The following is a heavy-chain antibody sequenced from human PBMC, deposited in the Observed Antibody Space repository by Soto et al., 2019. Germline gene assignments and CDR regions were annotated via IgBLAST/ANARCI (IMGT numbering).Heavy chain of an antibody. CDR2: IYHRGST. J-gene: IGHJ4*02. CDR3: ARPEMATIPFDY. V-gene: IGHV4-30-4*01. CDR1: CGHISSGDYY. D-gene: IGHD5-12*01. Sequence: PSETLSLTCTVSCGHISSGDYYWSWIRQPPGKGLELIGYIYHRGSTHYNPSLRSRVIISADTSKNQFSLKLSSVTAADTAVYYCARPEMATIPFDYWGQGTPVTVSS.